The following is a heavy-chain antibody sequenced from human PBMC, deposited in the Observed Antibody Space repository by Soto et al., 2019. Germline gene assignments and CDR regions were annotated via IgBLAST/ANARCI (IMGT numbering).Heavy chain of an antibody. D-gene: IGHD2-15*01. Sequence: ASVKVSCKTSGYTFTSYGITWVRKAPGQGLEWMGWISTYNGNTNYAQKLQDRVTMTTDTSTSTAYMELWSLRSDDTAVYYCARVGGQSYYAMDVWGQGTTVTVSS. CDR1: GYTFTSYG. J-gene: IGHJ6*02. CDR2: ISTYNGNT. V-gene: IGHV1-18*01. CDR3: ARVGGQSYYAMDV.